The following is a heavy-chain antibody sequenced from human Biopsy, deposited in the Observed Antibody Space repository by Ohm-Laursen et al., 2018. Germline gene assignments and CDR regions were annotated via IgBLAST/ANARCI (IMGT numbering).Heavy chain of an antibody. CDR2: RYYSYSARS. Sequence: SETLSLTCSVSGASVKTSYYFWTRLRPGQGLGCDGYRYYSYSARSHYNPSLTSRLAISFDTSNIRISLQLRSVSVADTAVYYRVREPKTGTAEAWYFDLWGRGSPVTVPS. V-gene: IGHV4-59*02. D-gene: IGHD3-9*01. CDR3: VREPKTGTAEAWYFDL. J-gene: IGHJ2*01. CDR1: GASVKTSY.